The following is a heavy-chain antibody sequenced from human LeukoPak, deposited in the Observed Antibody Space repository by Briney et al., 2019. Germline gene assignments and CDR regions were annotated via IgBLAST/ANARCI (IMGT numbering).Heavy chain of an antibody. D-gene: IGHD3-10*01. CDR1: GGSISSGGYS. CDR2: IYHSGST. CDR3: ARSPPMVRGVTRWFDP. V-gene: IGHV4-30-2*01. J-gene: IGHJ5*02. Sequence: SQTLSLTCTVSGGSISSGGYSWSWIRQPPGKGLEWIGYIYHSGSTYYNPSLKSRVTISVDRSKNQFSLKLSSVTAADTAVYYCARSPPMVRGVTRWFDPWGQGTLVTVSS.